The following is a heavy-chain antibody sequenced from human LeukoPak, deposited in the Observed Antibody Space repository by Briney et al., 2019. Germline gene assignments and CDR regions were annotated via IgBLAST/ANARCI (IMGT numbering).Heavy chain of an antibody. CDR2: IYYSGST. J-gene: IGHJ3*02. CDR1: GGSISSYY. D-gene: IGHD3-16*01. CDR3: AATPMIGHNAFDI. Sequence: SETLSLTCTVSGGSISSYYWSWIRQPPGKGLEWIGYIYYSGSTNYNPSLKSRVTISVDTSKNQFSLKLSSVTAADTAVYYCAATPMIGHNAFDIWGQGTMVTVSS. V-gene: IGHV4-59*01.